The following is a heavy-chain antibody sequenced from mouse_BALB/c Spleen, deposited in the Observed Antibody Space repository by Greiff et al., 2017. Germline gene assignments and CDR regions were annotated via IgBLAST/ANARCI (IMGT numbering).Heavy chain of an antibody. V-gene: IGHV5-12-2*01. Sequence: EVQLVESGGGLVQPGGSLKLSCAASGFTFSSYTMSWVRQTPEKRLEWVAYISNGGGSTYYPDTVKGRITISRDNAKNTLYLQMSSLKSEDTAMYYCARQKTYYCCDYYAMDYWGQGASVTVSS. CDR3: ARQKTYYCCDYYAMDY. D-gene: IGHD1-2*01. CDR2: ISNGGGST. J-gene: IGHJ4*01. CDR1: GFTFSSYT.